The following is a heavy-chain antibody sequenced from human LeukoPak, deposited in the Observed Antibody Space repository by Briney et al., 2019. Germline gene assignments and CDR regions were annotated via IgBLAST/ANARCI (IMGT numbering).Heavy chain of an antibody. CDR3: ARGPSLATISGWIWPHNYYYYGMDV. J-gene: IGHJ6*02. D-gene: IGHD5-12*01. V-gene: IGHV4-30-2*01. Sequence: SETLSLTCAVSGGSISSGGYSWSWIRQPPGEGLEWIGYIYHSGSTYYNPSLKSRVTISVDRSKNQFSLKLSSVTAADTAVYYCARGPSLATISGWIWPHNYYYYGMDVWGQGTTVTVSS. CDR1: GGSISSGGYS. CDR2: IYHSGST.